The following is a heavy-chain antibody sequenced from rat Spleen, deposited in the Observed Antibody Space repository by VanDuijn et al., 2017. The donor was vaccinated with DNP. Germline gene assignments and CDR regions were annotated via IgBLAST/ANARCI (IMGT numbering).Heavy chain of an antibody. CDR2: VPSSGGST. V-gene: IGHV5-31*01. CDR3: ARHYGGYSYYWYFDF. J-gene: IGHJ1*01. D-gene: IGHD1-11*01. Sequence: EVQLVESGGDLVQPGRSLKLSCVASRFTFNSYWMAWIRQVPGKGLEWVASVPSSGGSTYYPDSVKGRFIISRDNARNTVYLQMNSLRSEDTATYYCARHYGGYSYYWYFDFWGPGTMVTVSS. CDR1: RFTFNSYW.